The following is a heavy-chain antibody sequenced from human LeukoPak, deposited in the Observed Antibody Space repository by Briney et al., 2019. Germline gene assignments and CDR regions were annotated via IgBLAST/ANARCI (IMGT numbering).Heavy chain of an antibody. CDR2: MNSDGSEG. V-gene: IGHV3-7*03. J-gene: IGHJ3*01. CDR3: ARSSYSSSSSV. Sequence: GGSLRLSCAVSGFTFSGFWMSWSRQAPGKGLEWVASMNSDGSEGYYADVVKGRFTISRDNAKNSLYLQINSLRAEDTAVYYCARSSYSSSSSVWGQGTMVTVSS. D-gene: IGHD6-6*01. CDR1: GFTFSGFW.